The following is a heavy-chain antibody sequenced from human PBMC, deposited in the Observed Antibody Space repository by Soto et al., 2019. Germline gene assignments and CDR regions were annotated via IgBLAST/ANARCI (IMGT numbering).Heavy chain of an antibody. V-gene: IGHV4-30-2*01. CDR1: GGSISSGGYS. J-gene: IGHJ4*02. D-gene: IGHD3-22*01. CDR2: IYHSGST. Sequence: SETLSLTCAVSGGSISSGGYSWNWIRQPPGKGLEWIGYIYHSGSTYYNPSLKSRVTISVDKSNNQFSLKLSSVTAADTAVYYCARDSLHGYYFESWGQGTLVTVSS. CDR3: ARDSLHGYYFES.